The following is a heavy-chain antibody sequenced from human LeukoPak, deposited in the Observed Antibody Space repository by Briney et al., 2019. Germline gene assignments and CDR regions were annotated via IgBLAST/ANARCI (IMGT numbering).Heavy chain of an antibody. CDR1: GGSISSYY. J-gene: IGHJ4*02. CDR2: IYYSGST. Sequence: SETLSLTCTVSGGSISSYYWSWIRQPPGKGLEWIGYIYYSGSTNYNPSLKSRVTISVDTSKNQFSLKLSSVTAADTAVYYCASPGIAAAGTSSDWGQGTLVTVSS. CDR3: ASPGIAAAGTSSD. V-gene: IGHV4-59*12. D-gene: IGHD6-13*01.